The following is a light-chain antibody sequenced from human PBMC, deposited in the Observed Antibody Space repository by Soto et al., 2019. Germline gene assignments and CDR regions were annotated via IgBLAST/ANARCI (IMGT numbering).Light chain of an antibody. Sequence: AIQLTQSPSSLSASVGDRVTITCRASQGISSALAWYQQKPGKAPKLLIYDASSLESGVPSRFSGSGAGTEFTLTISSRQPEDFATYYCQQFNSYPITFGQGTRLEIK. CDR2: DAS. J-gene: IGKJ5*01. CDR1: QGISSA. V-gene: IGKV1-13*02. CDR3: QQFNSYPIT.